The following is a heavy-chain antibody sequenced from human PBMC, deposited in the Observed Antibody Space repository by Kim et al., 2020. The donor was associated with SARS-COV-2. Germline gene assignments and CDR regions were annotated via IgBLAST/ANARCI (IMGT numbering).Heavy chain of an antibody. D-gene: IGHD4-4*01. CDR1: GYTFTSYG. J-gene: IGHJ6*03. CDR3: ARVVRAVSHYYYYYMDV. CDR2: ISAYNGNT. Sequence: ASVKVSCKASGYTFTSYGISWVRQAPGQGLEWMGWISAYNGNTNYAQKLQGRVTMTTDTSTSTAYMELRSLRSDDTAVYYCARVVRAVSHYYYYYMDVWGKGTTVTVSS. V-gene: IGHV1-18*01.